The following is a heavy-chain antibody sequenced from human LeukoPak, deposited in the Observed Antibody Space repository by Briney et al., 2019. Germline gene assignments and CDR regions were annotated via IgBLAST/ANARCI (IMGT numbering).Heavy chain of an antibody. Sequence: SETLSLTCAVYGGSFSGYYWSWIRQPPGKGLEWIGEINHSGSTNYNPSLKSRVTISVDTSKNQFSLKLSSVTAADMAVYYCARGIQLGCFDYWGQGTLVTVSS. CDR2: INHSGST. CDR3: ARGIQLGCFDY. V-gene: IGHV4-34*01. D-gene: IGHD5-18*01. CDR1: GGSFSGYY. J-gene: IGHJ4*02.